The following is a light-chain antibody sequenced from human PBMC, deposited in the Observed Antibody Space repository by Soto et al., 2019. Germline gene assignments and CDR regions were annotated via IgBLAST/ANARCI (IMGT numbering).Light chain of an antibody. Sequence: DIQMTQSPSTLSASVGDRVTITCRASQSISSWLAWYQQKPVKAPKLLIYKASSLESGVPSRFSGSGSGTEFTLTISSLQPDDFATYYCQQYNSYSTFGHGTKAEIK. V-gene: IGKV1-5*03. CDR2: KAS. J-gene: IGKJ1*01. CDR3: QQYNSYST. CDR1: QSISSW.